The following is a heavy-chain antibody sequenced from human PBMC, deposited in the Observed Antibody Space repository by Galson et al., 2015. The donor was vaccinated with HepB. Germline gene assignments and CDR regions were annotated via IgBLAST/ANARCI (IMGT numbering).Heavy chain of an antibody. V-gene: IGHV3-30*02. Sequence: SLRLSCAASGFIISNYGFHWVRQAPGKGLEWVAFIRNDGRNKSYADSVKGRFTISRDDSKNTVYLQINSLSTEDTAVYYCAPRGSASPFGSIDSWGQGTLVTVSS. CDR1: GFIISNYG. D-gene: IGHD3-10*01. J-gene: IGHJ4*02. CDR2: IRNDGRNK. CDR3: APRGSASPFGSIDS.